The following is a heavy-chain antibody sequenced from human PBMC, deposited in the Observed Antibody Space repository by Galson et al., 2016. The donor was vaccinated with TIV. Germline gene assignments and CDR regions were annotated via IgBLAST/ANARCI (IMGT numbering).Heavy chain of an antibody. CDR1: GGTFDSYG. Sequence: SVKVSCKASGGTFDSYGINWVRQAPGQGLEWMGRIIPIFGTTHYVQKFQGRVTITADESTITAYMELSSLRSEDTAVYYCAGATSALIQFGYYFDYWGQGTLVTVSS. J-gene: IGHJ4*02. CDR3: AGATSALIQFGYYFDY. D-gene: IGHD2-15*01. CDR2: IIPIFGTT. V-gene: IGHV1-69*13.